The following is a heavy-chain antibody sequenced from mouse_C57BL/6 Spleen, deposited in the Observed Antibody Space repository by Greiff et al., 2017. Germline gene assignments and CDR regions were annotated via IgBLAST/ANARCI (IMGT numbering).Heavy chain of an antibody. V-gene: IGHV14-3*01. CDR1: GFNIKNTY. Sequence: VQLQQSVAELVRPGASVKLSCTASGFNIKNTYMHWVKQRPEPGLEWIGRIDPANGNTKYAPKFQGKATITADTSSNTAYLQLSSLTSGDTAIYYCARNSAYYYGSSQAWFAYWGQGTLVTVSA. D-gene: IGHD1-1*01. CDR3: ARNSAYYYGSSQAWFAY. CDR2: IDPANGNT. J-gene: IGHJ3*01.